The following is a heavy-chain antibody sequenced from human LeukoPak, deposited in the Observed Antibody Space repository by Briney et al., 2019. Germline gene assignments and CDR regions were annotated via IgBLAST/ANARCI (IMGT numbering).Heavy chain of an antibody. D-gene: IGHD3-10*02. CDR2: ISSSGGTI. CDR3: ARADVGPFDP. J-gene: IGHJ5*02. Sequence: PGGSLRLSCIGSGFTFSHYEMNWVRQAPGKGLEWVSYISSSGGTIYYADSVKGRFTISRDNPKNSLYPQVNSLRAEDTAVYYCARADVGPFDPWGQGTLVTVSS. V-gene: IGHV3-48*03. CDR1: GFTFSHYE.